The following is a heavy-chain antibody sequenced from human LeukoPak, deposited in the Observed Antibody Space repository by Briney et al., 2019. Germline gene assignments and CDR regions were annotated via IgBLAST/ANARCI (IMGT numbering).Heavy chain of an antibody. CDR2: INTNTGNP. V-gene: IGHV7-4-1*02. CDR1: GYTFTRYA. D-gene: IGHD3-10*01. Sequence: ASVQVSCQTSGYTFTRYAMNWVRQAPGQGLEWMGWINTNTGNPTYAQGFTGRFVFSLDTSVSTAYLQISSLKAEDTAVYYCARVTGSGSYVDGDYWGQGTLVTVSS. J-gene: IGHJ4*02. CDR3: ARVTGSGSYVDGDY.